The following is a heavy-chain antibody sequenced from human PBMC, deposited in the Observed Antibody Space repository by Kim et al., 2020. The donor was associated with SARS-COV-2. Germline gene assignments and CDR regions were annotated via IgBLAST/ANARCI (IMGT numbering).Heavy chain of an antibody. CDR2: INTNTGNP. J-gene: IGHJ4*02. CDR3: ARGRGNSWFPVLDY. Sequence: ASVKVSCKASGYTFNNHAMNWMRQAPGHGLEWMGWINTNTGNPTYAQGFTGRFVFSLDTSVTTAYLQIGSLKAEDTAIYYCARGRGNSWFPVLDYWGQGT. V-gene: IGHV7-4-1*01. CDR1: GYTFNNHA. D-gene: IGHD5-18*01.